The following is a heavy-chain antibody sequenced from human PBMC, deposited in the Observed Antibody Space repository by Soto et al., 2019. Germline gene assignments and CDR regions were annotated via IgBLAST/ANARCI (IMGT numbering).Heavy chain of an antibody. D-gene: IGHD3-10*01. Sequence: EVQLLESGGGLVQPGGSLRLSCAASGFTFSKFAMSWVRQAPGKGLEWVSGISGDGANTFYADSVKGRLTISRDNSRNTLYLQLNSLRADDTAVYYCANAWRGLGTYYQVDYWGHGTLVTVSS. CDR1: GFTFSKFA. V-gene: IGHV3-23*01. CDR3: ANAWRGLGTYYQVDY. CDR2: ISGDGANT. J-gene: IGHJ4*01.